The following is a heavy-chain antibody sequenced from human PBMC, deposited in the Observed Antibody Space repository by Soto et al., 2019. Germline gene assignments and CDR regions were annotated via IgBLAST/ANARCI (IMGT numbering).Heavy chain of an antibody. Sequence: GGSLRLSCAASGFTFSSYAMSWVRQAPGKGLEWVSAISGSGGSTYYADSVKGRFAISRDNSKNTLYLQMNSLRAEDTAVYYCATDQQLNYSILARYAHPPHYYFGLDVGGQGTTVTVS. V-gene: IGHV3-23*01. CDR3: ATDQQLNYSILARYAHPPHYYFGLDV. CDR1: GFTFSSYA. D-gene: IGHD3-9*01. J-gene: IGHJ6*02. CDR2: ISGSGGST.